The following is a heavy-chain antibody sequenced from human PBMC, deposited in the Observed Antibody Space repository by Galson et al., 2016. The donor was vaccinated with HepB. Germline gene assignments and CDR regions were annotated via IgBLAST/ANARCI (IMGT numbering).Heavy chain of an antibody. CDR2: MSGSGDST. CDR3: AKVKQNGGDPWFDY. D-gene: IGHD2-21*02. V-gene: IGHV3-23*01. Sequence: SLRLSCAASGFTFKNFAMTWVRQAPGKGLEWVSAMSGSGDSTYYADAVKGRFTISRDNSKNTLYLQMNSLGAEDTALYYCAKVKQNGGDPWFDYWGQGTLVTVSS. J-gene: IGHJ5*01. CDR1: GFTFKNFA.